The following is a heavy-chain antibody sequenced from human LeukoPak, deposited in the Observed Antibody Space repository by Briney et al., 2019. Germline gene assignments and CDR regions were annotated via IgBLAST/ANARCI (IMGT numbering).Heavy chain of an antibody. CDR1: GFTFSSYS. Sequence: GGSLRLSCAASGFTFSSYSMNWVRQAPGKGLEWVSYISSSSSSIYYADSVKGRFTISRDNAKNSLYLQMNSLRAEDTAVYYCARVVVLGAADYWGQGTLVTVSS. CDR2: ISSSSSSI. CDR3: ARVVVLGAADY. J-gene: IGHJ4*02. V-gene: IGHV3-48*01. D-gene: IGHD2/OR15-2a*01.